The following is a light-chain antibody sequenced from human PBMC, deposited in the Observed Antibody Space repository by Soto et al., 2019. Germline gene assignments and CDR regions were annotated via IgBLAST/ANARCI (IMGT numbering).Light chain of an antibody. CDR2: AAS. V-gene: IGKV1-9*01. CDR3: QHLNSYPT. Sequence: DIQLTQSPSFLSASVGDRVTITCRASQGISSYLAWYQQKTGKAPKLLIYAASTLQSGVPSRFSGSGSVTEFTLTSSSLQPEDFATYYCQHLNSYPTFGPGTKVDIK. J-gene: IGKJ3*01. CDR1: QGISSY.